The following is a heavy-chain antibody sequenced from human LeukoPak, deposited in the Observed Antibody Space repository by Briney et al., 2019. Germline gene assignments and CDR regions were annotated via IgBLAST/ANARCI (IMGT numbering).Heavy chain of an antibody. CDR1: GYTFTGYY. V-gene: IGHV1-2*02. J-gene: IGHJ6*03. CDR3: ATVECSSTSCPPFGYYYYMDV. D-gene: IGHD2-2*01. CDR2: ISPNSGGT. Sequence: ASVKVSCKASGYTFTGYYLHWVRQAPGQGLEWMGWISPNSGGTNYAQKFQGRVTMTRDTSISTAYMELSRLRSDDTAVYYCATVECSSTSCPPFGYYYYMDVWGKGTTVTVSS.